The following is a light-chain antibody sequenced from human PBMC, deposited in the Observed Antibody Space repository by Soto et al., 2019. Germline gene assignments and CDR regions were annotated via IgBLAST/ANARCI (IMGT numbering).Light chain of an antibody. V-gene: IGKV1-6*01. J-gene: IGKJ1*01. Sequence: IEVTQRTTCRSGSVGDWVTITRRASQDIRPALGWYHQSPAKVPNTLIYAASTLPRGVPSRFTASGSGTDFTLTITSLQPEDFATYSCLLDFTYLWAFGQGTKVDIK. CDR1: QDIRPA. CDR3: LLDFTYLWA. CDR2: AAS.